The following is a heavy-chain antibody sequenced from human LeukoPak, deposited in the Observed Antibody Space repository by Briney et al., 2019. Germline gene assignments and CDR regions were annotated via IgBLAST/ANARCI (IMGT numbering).Heavy chain of an antibody. V-gene: IGHV4-59*01. CDR2: IYYSGST. Sequence: SETLSLTCTVSGGSISSYYWSWIRQPPGKGLEWIGYIYYSGSTNYNPSLKSRVTISVDTSKNQFSLKLSSVTAADTAVYYCARESTPNYCSSTSCYTNWFDPWGQGTVVTVSS. J-gene: IGHJ5*02. CDR3: ARESTPNYCSSTSCYTNWFDP. CDR1: GGSISSYY. D-gene: IGHD2-2*02.